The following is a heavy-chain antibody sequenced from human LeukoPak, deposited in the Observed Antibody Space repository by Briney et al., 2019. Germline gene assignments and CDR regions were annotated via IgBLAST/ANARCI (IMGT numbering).Heavy chain of an antibody. CDR3: ARDLARVGGVYYYYYMDV. V-gene: IGHV1-2*02. J-gene: IGHJ6*03. CDR1: GYTFTGYY. CDR2: INPNSGGT. Sequence: ASVKVSCKASGYTFTGYYMHWVRQAPGQGLEWMGWINPNSGGTNYAQKFQGRVTMTRDTSISTAYMELSRLRSDDTAVYYCARDLARVGGVYYYYYMDVWGKGTTVTISS. D-gene: IGHD3-16*01.